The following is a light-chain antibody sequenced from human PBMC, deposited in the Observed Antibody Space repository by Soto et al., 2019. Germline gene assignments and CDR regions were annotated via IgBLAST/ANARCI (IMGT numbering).Light chain of an antibody. CDR1: SGSIASNY. J-gene: IGLJ2*01. V-gene: IGLV6-57*04. CDR3: QSYDSSNHRVV. CDR2: EDN. Sequence: NFMLTQPHSVSESPGKTVTISCTRSSGSIASNYVQWYQQRPGSAPTTVIYEDNQRPSGVPDRFSGSIDSSSNSASLTISGLNTEDEADYYCQSYDSSNHRVVFGGGTKLTVL.